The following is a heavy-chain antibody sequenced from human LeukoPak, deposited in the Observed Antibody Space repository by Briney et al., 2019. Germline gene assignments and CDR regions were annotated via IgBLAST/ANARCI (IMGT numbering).Heavy chain of an antibody. V-gene: IGHV3-30*01. CDR1: GFTFSSYA. CDR2: ISYDGSNK. Sequence: GGSLRLSCAASGFTFSSYAMHWVRRAPGKGLEWVAVISYDGSNKYYADSVKGRFTISRDNSKNTLYLQMNSLRAEDTAVYYCASDWGYWGQGTLVTVSS. CDR3: ASDWGY. J-gene: IGHJ4*02. D-gene: IGHD3-16*01.